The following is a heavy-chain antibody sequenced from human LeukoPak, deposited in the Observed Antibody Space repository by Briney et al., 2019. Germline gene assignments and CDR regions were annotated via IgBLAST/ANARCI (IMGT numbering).Heavy chain of an antibody. CDR3: ARDEQLLPKWFDR. D-gene: IGHD6-13*01. V-gene: IGHV1-18*01. CDR1: GYTFISYG. J-gene: IGHJ5*02. CDR2: ISGYNGST. Sequence: ASVKVSCTASGYTFISYGISWVRQAPGQGLEWMGWISGYNGSTDYAQKFQGRVTMTTDTSTSTAYMELRSLRSDDTAVYYCARDEQLLPKWFDRWGQGTLFTVSS.